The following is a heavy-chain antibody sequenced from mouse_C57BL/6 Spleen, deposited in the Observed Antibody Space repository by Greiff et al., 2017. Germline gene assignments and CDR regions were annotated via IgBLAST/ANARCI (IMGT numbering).Heavy chain of an antibody. Sequence: EVQRVESGGDLVKPGGSLKLSCAASGFTFSSYGMSWVRQTPDKRLEWVATISSGGSYTSYPDSVKGRFTISRDNAKNTLYLQMSSLKSEDTAMYYCARHPNGSSYWYFDVWGTGTTVTVSS. D-gene: IGHD1-1*01. V-gene: IGHV5-6*01. CDR3: ARHPNGSSYWYFDV. J-gene: IGHJ1*03. CDR1: GFTFSSYG. CDR2: ISSGGSYT.